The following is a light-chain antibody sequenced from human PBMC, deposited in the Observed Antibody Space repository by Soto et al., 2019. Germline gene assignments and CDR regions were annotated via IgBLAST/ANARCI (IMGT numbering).Light chain of an antibody. CDR2: DTS. Sequence: EIVMTQSPATLSLSPGERATLSCRASQSISSFSAWYQQKPGQAPRLLIYDTSIRATGVPARFSGSGSGTDLNLTISSLETEDFAVYYCQQRSNWPSSITFGQGTRLELK. J-gene: IGKJ5*01. V-gene: IGKV3-11*01. CDR3: QQRSNWPSSIT. CDR1: QSISSF.